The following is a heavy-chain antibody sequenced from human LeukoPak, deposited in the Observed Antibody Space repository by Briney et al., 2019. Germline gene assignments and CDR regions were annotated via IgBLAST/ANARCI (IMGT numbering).Heavy chain of an antibody. CDR1: GYTFTGYY. V-gene: IGHV1-2*02. J-gene: IGHJ4*02. Sequence: ASVKVSCKASGYTFTGYYLHWVRQAPGQGLEWMGYINPNSGGTKYAQKSQGRITMTRDTSISTAYMELSRLRSDDTAVYYCARDGQGAGKTYDYWGQGALITVPS. D-gene: IGHD6-13*01. CDR3: ARDGQGAGKTYDY. CDR2: INPNSGGT.